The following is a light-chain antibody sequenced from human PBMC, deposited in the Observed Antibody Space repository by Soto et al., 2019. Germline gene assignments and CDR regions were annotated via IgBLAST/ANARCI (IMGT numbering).Light chain of an antibody. V-gene: IGLV2-14*01. CDR2: EVS. Sequence: QSVLTQPASVSGSPGQSITISCTGTSSDVGAYNFVSWYQQHPGKAPKLMIYEVSSRPSGISNRFSGSKSGNTASLTISGLQAEDEADYYCISYAGTAYVFGTGTKLTVL. CDR1: SSDVGAYNF. J-gene: IGLJ1*01. CDR3: ISYAGTAYV.